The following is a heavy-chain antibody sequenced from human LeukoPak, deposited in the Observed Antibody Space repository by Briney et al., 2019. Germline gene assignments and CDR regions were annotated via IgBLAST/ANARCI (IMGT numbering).Heavy chain of an antibody. D-gene: IGHD3-22*01. CDR2: INPNSGGT. CDR1: GYTFTCYY. CDR3: ARGDTYYYDSSGYYNDY. Sequence: GASVKVSCKASGYTFTCYYMHWVRQAPGQGLEWMGWINPNSGGTNYLQKFQGRVTMTRDTAISKAYMELSRLRSDDTAVYYCARGDTYYYDSSGYYNDYWGQGTLVTVSS. J-gene: IGHJ4*02. V-gene: IGHV1-2*02.